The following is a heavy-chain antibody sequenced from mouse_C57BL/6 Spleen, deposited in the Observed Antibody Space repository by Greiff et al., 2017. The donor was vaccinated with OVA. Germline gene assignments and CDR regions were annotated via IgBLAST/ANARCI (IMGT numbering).Heavy chain of an antibody. D-gene: IGHD1-1*01. CDR3: ARGTTVVATDYYYAMDY. J-gene: IGHJ4*01. V-gene: IGHV1-81*01. CDR1: GYTFTSSG. CDR2: IYPRSGNT. Sequence: VKLQQSGAELARPGASVKLSCKASGYTFTSSGISWVKQRTGQGLEWIGEIYPRSGNTYYNEKLKGKATLTADKSSSPAYMELRSLKSEDSAVYFCARGTTVVATDYYYAMDYWGQGTSVTVSS.